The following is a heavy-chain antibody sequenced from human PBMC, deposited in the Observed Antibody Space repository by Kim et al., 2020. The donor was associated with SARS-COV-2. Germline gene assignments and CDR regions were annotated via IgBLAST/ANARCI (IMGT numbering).Heavy chain of an antibody. J-gene: IGHJ4*02. Sequence: KDNAESVKGRFIGSKDNSNNTLYLQVDSLKAEDTAVYYCARDFTADYFDYWGQGTLVTVSS. CDR2: K. D-gene: IGHD2-21*02. V-gene: IGHV3-33*01. CDR3: ARDFTADYFDY.